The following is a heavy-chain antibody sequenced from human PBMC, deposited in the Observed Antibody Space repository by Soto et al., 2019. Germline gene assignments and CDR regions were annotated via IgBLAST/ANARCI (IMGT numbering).Heavy chain of an antibody. D-gene: IGHD2-15*01. CDR1: GFTVSSNY. CDR2: IYSGGST. Sequence: GGSLRLSCAASGFTVSSNYMSWVRQAPGKGLEWVSVIYSGGSTYYADSVKGRFTISRHNSKNTLYLQMNSLRAEDTAVYYCARTMVVAATPALLDYWGQGTLVTVSS. J-gene: IGHJ4*02. V-gene: IGHV3-53*04. CDR3: ARTMVVAATPALLDY.